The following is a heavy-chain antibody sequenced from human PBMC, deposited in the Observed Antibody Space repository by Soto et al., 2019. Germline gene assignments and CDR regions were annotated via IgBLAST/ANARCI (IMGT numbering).Heavy chain of an antibody. CDR3: AKDESIAAAPFDP. CDR1: GVTFSNYA. D-gene: IGHD6-25*01. V-gene: IGHV3-23*01. J-gene: IGHJ5*02. CDR2: INDRGVST. Sequence: GGSLRLSCPASGVTFSNYAMAWVRQAPGKGLEWVSSINDRGVSTYYADSVKGRFTISRDNSKNTLYLQMKGLRVDDTAVYYCAKDESIAAAPFDPWGQGSLVTVSS.